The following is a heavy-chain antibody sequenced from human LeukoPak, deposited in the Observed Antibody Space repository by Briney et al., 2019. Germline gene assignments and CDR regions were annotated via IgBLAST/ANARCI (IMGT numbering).Heavy chain of an antibody. J-gene: IGHJ6*02. Sequence: ASVKVSCKASGYTFTGYYMHWVRQAPGKGLEWMEGFDPEDGETIYAQKFQGRVTMTEDTSTDTAYMELSSLRSEDTAVYYCATLGGSGSYDYYYYGMDVWGQGTTVTVSS. CDR2: FDPEDGET. CDR3: ATLGGSGSYDYYYYGMDV. CDR1: GYTFTGYY. D-gene: IGHD3-10*01. V-gene: IGHV1-24*01.